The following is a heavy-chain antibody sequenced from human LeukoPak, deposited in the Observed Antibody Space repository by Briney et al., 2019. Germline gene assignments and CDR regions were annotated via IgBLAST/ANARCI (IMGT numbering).Heavy chain of an antibody. CDR1: GGSISSYY. Sequence: PSETLSLTCTVSGGSISSYYWSWIRQPPGKGLEWIGYIYYSGSTNYNPSLKSRVTISVDTSKNQFSLKLSSVTAADTAVYYRAAVAANYYYYGMDVWGQGTTVTVSS. J-gene: IGHJ6*02. D-gene: IGHD6-19*01. V-gene: IGHV4-59*01. CDR2: IYYSGST. CDR3: AAVAANYYYYGMDV.